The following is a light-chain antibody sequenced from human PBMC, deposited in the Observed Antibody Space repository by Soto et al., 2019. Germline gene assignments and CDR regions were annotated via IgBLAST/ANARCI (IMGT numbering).Light chain of an antibody. V-gene: IGLV2-8*01. CDR3: SSFADFTYV. J-gene: IGLJ1*01. CDR2: EVN. CDR1: FSDVGGYKF. Sequence: QSVLTQPPSASGSPGQSVTISCTGTFSDVGGYKFVSWYQQHPGKVPKLMIYEVNKRPSGVPDRFSGSKSGNTASLTVSGLQAEDEADYYCSSFADFTYVFGTGTKVTVL.